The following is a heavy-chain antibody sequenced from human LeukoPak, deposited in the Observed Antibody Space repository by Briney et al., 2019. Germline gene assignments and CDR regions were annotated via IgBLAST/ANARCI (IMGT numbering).Heavy chain of an antibody. D-gene: IGHD5-12*01. CDR2: IIPIFGTA. J-gene: IGHJ4*02. CDR3: ARGHGYSGYDWDY. Sequence: SVKVSCKASGGTFSSYAISWVRQAPGQGLEWMGGIIPIFGTANYAQKFQGRVTITADKSTSTACMELSSVRSEDTAVCYCARGHGYSGYDWDYWGQRTLVTVSS. CDR1: GGTFSSYA. V-gene: IGHV1-69*06.